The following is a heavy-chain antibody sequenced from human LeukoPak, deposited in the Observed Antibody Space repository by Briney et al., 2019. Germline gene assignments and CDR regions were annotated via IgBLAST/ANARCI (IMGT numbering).Heavy chain of an antibody. V-gene: IGHV4-38-2*02. CDR1: GYSISSGFY. CDR3: TRFGPDY. Sequence: PSETLSLTCTVSGYSISSGFYWGWIRQPPGKGLEWIGTIHHSRGTNYNPSLKSRVTISLDTSKNQFSLKLNSVTAADTAVYYCTRFGPDYWGQGTLVTVSP. J-gene: IGHJ4*02. D-gene: IGHD3-10*01. CDR2: IHHSRGT.